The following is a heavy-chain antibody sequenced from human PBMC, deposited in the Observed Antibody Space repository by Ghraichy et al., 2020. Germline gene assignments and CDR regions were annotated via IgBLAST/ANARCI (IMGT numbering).Heavy chain of an antibody. Sequence: SQTLSLTCTVSGGSISSSSYYWGWISQPPGKGLEWIGSIYYSGSTYYNPSLKSRVTISVDTSKNQFSLKLSSVTAADTAVYYCARHSRSRDDPGYSSDYWGQGTLVTVSS. CDR2: IYYSGST. CDR1: GGSISSSSYY. D-gene: IGHD3-9*01. J-gene: IGHJ4*02. CDR3: ARHSRSRDDPGYSSDY. V-gene: IGHV4-39*01.